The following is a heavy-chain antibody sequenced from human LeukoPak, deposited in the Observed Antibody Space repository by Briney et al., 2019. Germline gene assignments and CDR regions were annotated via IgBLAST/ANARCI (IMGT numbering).Heavy chain of an antibody. D-gene: IGHD6-6*01. CDR2: ITGSGGST. J-gene: IGHJ4*02. V-gene: IGHV3-23*01. CDR3: AKFGSSSPVGSWGYFDY. CDR1: GFTFSSYA. Sequence: PGGSLRLSCAASGFTFSSYAMSWVRQAPGKGLEWVSTITGSGGSTYYADSVKGRFTISRDNSKNTLYLQMNSLRAEDTAVYYCAKFGSSSPVGSWGYFDYWGQGTLVTVSS.